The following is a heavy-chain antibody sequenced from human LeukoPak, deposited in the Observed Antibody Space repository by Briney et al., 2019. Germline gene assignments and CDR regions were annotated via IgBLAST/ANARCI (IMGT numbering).Heavy chain of an antibody. Sequence: GGSLRLSCAASGFTFSSYSLNWVRQAPGKGLEWVSFISSSSITIYYADSVKGRFTISRDNAEKSLYLQMKSLRAEDTAVYYCAGDRCASYSAIDTWGQGTLVTVSS. J-gene: IGHJ5*02. D-gene: IGHD2-15*01. CDR1: GFTFSSYS. CDR3: AGDRCASYSAIDT. CDR2: ISSSSITI. V-gene: IGHV3-48*04.